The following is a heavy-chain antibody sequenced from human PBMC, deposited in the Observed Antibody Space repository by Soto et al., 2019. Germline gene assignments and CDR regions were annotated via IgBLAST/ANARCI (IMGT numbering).Heavy chain of an antibody. J-gene: IGHJ4*02. V-gene: IGHV3-33*08. D-gene: IGHD3-22*01. CDR1: GLTMSTYA. Sequence: QPGGSLRLSCAGNGLTMSTYAMSWVRQAPGKGLEWVAVIWYDGSNKYYADSVKGRFTISRDNSKNTLYLQMNSLRAEDTAVYYCARDHDTSGGYYFDYWGQGTLVTVSS. CDR2: IWYDGSNK. CDR3: ARDHDTSGGYYFDY.